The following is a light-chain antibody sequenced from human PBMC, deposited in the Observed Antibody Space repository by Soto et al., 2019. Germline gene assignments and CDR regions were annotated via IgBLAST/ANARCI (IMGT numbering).Light chain of an antibody. CDR2: AAY. J-gene: IGKJ1*01. V-gene: IGKV1-39*01. Sequence: IQLTQSPSSLSASVGDIVTITCRASQGISSHLAWYQQKPGKAPNLLIYAAYNLQSGLPSRFSGSGSGTDFTLTISSLQPEDFATYYCQKSYSTPRKFGQGTKVDIK. CDR3: QKSYSTPRK. CDR1: QGISSH.